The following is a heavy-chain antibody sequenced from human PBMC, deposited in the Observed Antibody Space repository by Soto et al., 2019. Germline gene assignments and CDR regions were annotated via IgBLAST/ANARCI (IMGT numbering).Heavy chain of an antibody. J-gene: IGHJ4*02. CDR2: ISYDGSNK. CDR1: GFTFSSFH. Sequence: PGGSLRLSCAASGFTFSSFHMNWVRQAPGKGLEWVAVISYDGSNKYYADSVKGRFTISRDNSKNTLYLQMNSLRAEDTAVYYCARDPYSSGWYWSLDYWGQGTLVTVSS. V-gene: IGHV3-30-3*01. CDR3: ARDPYSSGWYWSLDY. D-gene: IGHD6-19*01.